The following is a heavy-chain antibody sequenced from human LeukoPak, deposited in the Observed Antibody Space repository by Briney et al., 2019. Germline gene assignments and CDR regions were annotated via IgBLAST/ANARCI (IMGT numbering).Heavy chain of an antibody. CDR1: GGSISSYS. CDR2: LYTSGST. D-gene: IGHD2-21*01. Sequence: SETLSLTCTVSGGSISSYSWSWIRQPAGKGLEWSGRLYTSGSTNYNPSLKSRVTMSPDTSKNQFSLKLSSVTAADTAVYYCARAGSDLGVNWYFDLWGRGTLVTVSS. CDR3: ARAGSDLGVNWYFDL. J-gene: IGHJ2*01. V-gene: IGHV4-4*07.